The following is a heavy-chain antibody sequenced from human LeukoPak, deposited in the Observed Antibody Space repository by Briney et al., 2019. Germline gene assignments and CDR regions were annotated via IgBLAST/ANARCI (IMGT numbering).Heavy chain of an antibody. CDR1: GYIFTAYW. V-gene: IGHV1-2*02. J-gene: IGHJ4*02. CDR3: AREMRPATTTLVAY. CDR2: INPNSGNT. D-gene: IGHD1-1*01. Sequence: ASVQLSCKASGYIFTAYWIHWVRQAPGQRLEWRGVINPNSGNTSYAQKFKGRVTMTRDTSISTAYMKLRSLTSDDTAVYYCAREMRPATTTLVAYWGQGTLVTVSS.